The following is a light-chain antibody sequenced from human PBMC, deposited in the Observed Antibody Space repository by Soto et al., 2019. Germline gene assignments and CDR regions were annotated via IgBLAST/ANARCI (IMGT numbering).Light chain of an antibody. Sequence: EIVLTQSPGTLSLSPGERATLSCRASQSISSSYLAWYQQKPGQAPRLLIYRASSRATGIPDRFSGSGSGTDFTLTISRLGSEDLAVYYCLQHGSSPYTFGQGTKLEIK. CDR3: LQHGSSPYT. CDR1: QSISSSY. J-gene: IGKJ2*01. CDR2: RAS. V-gene: IGKV3-20*01.